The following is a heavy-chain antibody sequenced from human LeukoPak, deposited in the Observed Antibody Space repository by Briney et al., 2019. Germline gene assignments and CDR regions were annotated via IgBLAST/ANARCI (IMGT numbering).Heavy chain of an antibody. J-gene: IGHJ6*02. CDR2: IIPMFGTT. CDR1: GGTFSIYA. V-gene: IGHV1-69*13. Sequence: SVKVSCKASGGTFSIYAISWVRQAPGQGLEWMGGIIPMFGTTNYAQKFQGRVTITADESTSTASMELSSLRSEDTAVYYCARGRFSTPKTKRTYYYYAMDVWGQGTTVTVSS. CDR3: ARGRFSTPKTKRTYYYYAMDV.